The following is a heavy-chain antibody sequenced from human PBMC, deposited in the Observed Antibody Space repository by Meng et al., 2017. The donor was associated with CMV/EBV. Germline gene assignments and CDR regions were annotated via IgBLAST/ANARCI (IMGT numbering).Heavy chain of an antibody. J-gene: IGHJ3*02. Sequence: SVKVSCKASGGPFSSYTISWVRQAPGQGLEWMGRIIPILGIANYAQKFQGRVTITADKSTSTAYMELSSLRSEDTAVYYCAREPGRRAFDIWGQGTMVTVSS. D-gene: IGHD1-1*01. CDR2: IIPILGIA. V-gene: IGHV1-69*04. CDR1: GGPFSSYT. CDR3: AREPGRRAFDI.